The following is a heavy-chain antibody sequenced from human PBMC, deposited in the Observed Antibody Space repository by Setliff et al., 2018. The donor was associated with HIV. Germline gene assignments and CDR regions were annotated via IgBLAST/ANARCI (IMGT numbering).Heavy chain of an antibody. Sequence: SETLSLTCTLSGFSISSDGFYWNWIRRPPGKGLEWIGSIYYGGSTYYNPSLKSRVTISVDTSKNSLYLQMNSLRAEDTAVYYCATDPRRLSYWGQGTLVTVSS. CDR3: ATDPRRLSY. J-gene: IGHJ4*02. D-gene: IGHD2-21*01. V-gene: IGHV4-39*07. CDR1: GFSISSDGFY. CDR2: IYYGGST.